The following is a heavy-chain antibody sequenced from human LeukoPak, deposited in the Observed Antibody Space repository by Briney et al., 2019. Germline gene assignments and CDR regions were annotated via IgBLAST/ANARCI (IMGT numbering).Heavy chain of an antibody. D-gene: IGHD7-27*01. J-gene: IGHJ2*01. Sequence: KTSETLSLTCAVYGGSFSGYYWSWIRQPPGKRLEWIGEINHSGSTNYNPSLKSRVTISVDTSKNQFSLKLSSVTAADTAVYYCARDPYLTGDRGYYWYFDLWGRGTLVIVSS. CDR1: GGSFSGYY. V-gene: IGHV4-34*01. CDR2: INHSGST. CDR3: ARDPYLTGDRGYYWYFDL.